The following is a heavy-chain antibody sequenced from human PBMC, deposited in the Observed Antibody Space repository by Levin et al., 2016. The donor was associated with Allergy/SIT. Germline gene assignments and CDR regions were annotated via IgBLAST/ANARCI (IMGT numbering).Heavy chain of an antibody. CDR1: GGSISSAGHS. CDR3: ARVFWEGA. J-gene: IGHJ4*02. CDR2: VYPSGST. D-gene: IGHD3-3*01. Sequence: LRLSCAVSGGSISSAGHSCSWIRQVPGKGLEWIGHVYPSGSTFCNPSLNSRLTISADTSKNHFSLKLSSVTAADTAVYYCARVFWEGAGGRGTLVTVSA. V-gene: IGHV4-30-2*01.